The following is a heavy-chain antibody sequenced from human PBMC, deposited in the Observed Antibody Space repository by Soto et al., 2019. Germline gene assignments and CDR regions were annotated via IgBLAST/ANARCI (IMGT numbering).Heavy chain of an antibody. CDR1: GVSITPYY. D-gene: IGHD1-20*01. CDR3: AREQYNWRL. J-gene: IGHJ4*02. CDR2: VYHTGNT. V-gene: IGHV4-59*01. Sequence: SETLSLTCTVSGVSITPYYWTWIRHPPGKGLEWIGYVYHTGNTYYNPSLKSRVTISLDTSKNQVSLRLKSVTAADTAVYYCAREQYNWRLWGQGTLITVSS.